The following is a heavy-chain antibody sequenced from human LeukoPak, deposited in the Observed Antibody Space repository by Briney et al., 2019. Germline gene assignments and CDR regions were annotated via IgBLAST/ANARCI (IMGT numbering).Heavy chain of an antibody. CDR3: AGGIGGFYDSSGYYNY. CDR1: GCTVSSNY. V-gene: IGHV3-53*01. D-gene: IGHD3-22*01. J-gene: IGHJ4*02. CDR2: IYSGVTT. Sequence: PGGSLRLSCAASGCTVSSNYMSWVRQAPGKGLEWVSVIYSGVTTYYAESVKGRFTISRDNSKNTLFLQMNSLRAEDTAVYYCAGGIGGFYDSSGYYNYWGQGTLVTVSS.